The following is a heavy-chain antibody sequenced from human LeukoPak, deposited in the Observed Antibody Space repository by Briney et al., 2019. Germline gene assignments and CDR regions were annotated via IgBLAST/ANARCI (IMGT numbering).Heavy chain of an antibody. J-gene: IGHJ4*02. D-gene: IGHD1-1*01. Sequence: ASVKASCKASGYTFNTYYIHWVRQAPGQGLEWMGLINPGGGDTSYAQNLQGRVTMTRDTSTSTVYLELSNLRSEDTAVYYCARGPRGQRFDYWGQGTLVTVSS. CDR1: GYTFNTYY. CDR2: INPGGGDT. V-gene: IGHV1-46*02. CDR3: ARGPRGQRFDY.